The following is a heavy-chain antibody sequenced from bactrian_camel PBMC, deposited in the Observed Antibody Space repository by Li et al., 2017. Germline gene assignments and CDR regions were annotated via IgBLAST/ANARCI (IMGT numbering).Heavy chain of an antibody. CDR2: LDKNGGT. CDR1: EFSYRSNC. CDR3: AQGPWLGWPPAATDFAY. D-gene: IGHD1*01. V-gene: IGHV3S10*01. Sequence: DVQLVESGGALVQAGGSLRLSCAASEFSYRSNCMGWFRQAPGEEREGVAVLDKNGGTRYEDSVRGRFTISRDNDKNTVYLQMDRLTTEDTAMYYCAQGPWLGWPPAATDFAYWGQGTQVTVS. J-gene: IGHJ4*01.